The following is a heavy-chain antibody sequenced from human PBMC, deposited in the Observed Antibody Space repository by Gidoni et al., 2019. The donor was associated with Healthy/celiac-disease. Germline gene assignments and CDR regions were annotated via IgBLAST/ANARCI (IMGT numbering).Heavy chain of an antibody. CDR2: INHSGST. D-gene: IGHD1-26*01. V-gene: IGHV4-34*01. J-gene: IGHJ6*01. CDR3: ARGGVGATTTYYYYGMDV. Sequence: AQLQQWGAGMLKPSETLSLTCAVYGGSFSGYYWSWIRQPPGKGLEWIGEINHSGSTNYNPSLKSRVTISVDTSKNQFSLKLSSVTAADTAVYYCARGGVGATTTYYYYGMDVWGQGTTVTVSS. CDR1: GGSFSGYY.